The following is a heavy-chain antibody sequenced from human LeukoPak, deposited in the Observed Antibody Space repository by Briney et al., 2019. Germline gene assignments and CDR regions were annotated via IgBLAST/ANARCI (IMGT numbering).Heavy chain of an antibody. V-gene: IGHV3-23*01. CDR1: GFTFRSHA. J-gene: IGHJ4*02. CDR2: IYENGGTT. CDR3: AKHFGSSYGYYAY. D-gene: IGHD5-18*01. Sequence: GGSLRLSCVGSGFTFRSHAMSWVRQAPEKGLEFVSGIYENGGTTYYADSVKGRFSISRDNSKNTLYLQMDSLRGEDTAVYYCAKHFGSSYGYYAYWGQGTLVTVSS.